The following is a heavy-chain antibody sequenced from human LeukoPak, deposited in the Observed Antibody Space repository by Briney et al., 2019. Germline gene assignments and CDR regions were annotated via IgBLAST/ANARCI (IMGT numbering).Heavy chain of an antibody. CDR3: ARDEAMVIATDAFDI. Sequence: PGGSLRLSCAASGFTFSSYWMSWVRQAPGKGLEWVANIKQDGSEKYYVDSVKGRFTISRDNAKNSLYLQMNSLRAEDTAVYYCARDEAMVIATDAFDIWGQGTMVTVSS. CDR1: GFTFSSYW. CDR2: IKQDGSEK. J-gene: IGHJ3*02. V-gene: IGHV3-7*01. D-gene: IGHD5-18*01.